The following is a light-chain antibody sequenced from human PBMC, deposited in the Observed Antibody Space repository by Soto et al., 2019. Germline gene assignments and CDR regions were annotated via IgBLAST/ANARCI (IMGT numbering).Light chain of an antibody. J-gene: IGKJ1*01. CDR3: QQSYSTPRWT. Sequence: DIQMTQSPSSLSASVGDRVTITCRASQSIRNYLNWYQQKPGKAPKFLIYAASSLQSGVPSRFSGSGSRTDFTLTISSLQPEDFATYYCQQSYSTPRWTFGQGTKVEIK. V-gene: IGKV1-39*01. CDR2: AAS. CDR1: QSIRNY.